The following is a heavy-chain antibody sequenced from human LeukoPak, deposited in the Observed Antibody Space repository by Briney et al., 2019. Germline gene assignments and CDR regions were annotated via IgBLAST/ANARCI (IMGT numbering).Heavy chain of an antibody. J-gene: IGHJ5*02. CDR1: EYTFTDYY. CDR3: ARDGEPYSSSWYGWFDP. CDR2: INPNSGDT. D-gene: IGHD6-13*01. Sequence: ASVKVSCKASEYTFTDYYMHWVRQAPGQGLEWMGWINPNSGDTNYAQKFQGRVTMTRDPSISTAYMELSSLRSEDTAVYYCARDGEPYSSSWYGWFDPWGQGTLVTVSS. V-gene: IGHV1-2*02.